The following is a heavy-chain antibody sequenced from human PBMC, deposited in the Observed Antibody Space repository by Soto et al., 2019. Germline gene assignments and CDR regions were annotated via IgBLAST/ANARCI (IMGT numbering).Heavy chain of an antibody. D-gene: IGHD3-22*01. CDR2: IYHSGST. CDR3: ANRYYDGSGYLHDY. J-gene: IGHJ4*02. V-gene: IGHV4-30-2*02. CDR1: GGSISSGGYS. Sequence: SETLSLTCAVSGGSISSGGYSWSWIRQPPGKGLEWIGYIYHSGSTYYNPSLKSRVTISVDRSKNQFSLKLSSVTAADTAVYYCANRYYDGSGYLHDYWGQGILVTVS.